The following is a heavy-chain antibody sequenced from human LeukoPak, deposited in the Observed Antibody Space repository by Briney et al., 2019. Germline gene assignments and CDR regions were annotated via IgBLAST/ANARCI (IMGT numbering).Heavy chain of an antibody. V-gene: IGHV4-59*01. CDR1: GGSISSYY. J-gene: IGHJ4*02. CDR3: ARGRPRFDY. CDR2: IYYSGST. Sequence: SETLSLTCTASGGSISSYYWSWIRQPPGKGLEWIGYIYYSGSTNYNPSLKSRVTTSVDTSKNQFSLKLSSVTAADTAVYYCARGRPRFDYWGQGTLVTVSS.